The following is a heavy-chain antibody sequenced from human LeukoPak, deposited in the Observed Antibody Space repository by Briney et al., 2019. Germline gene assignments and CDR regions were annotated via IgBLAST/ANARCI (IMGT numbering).Heavy chain of an antibody. CDR1: GYIFTTNW. CDR3: VRSRGYSYGYSYYFDY. V-gene: IGHV5-51*01. Sequence: GGSLKISCKGSGYIFTTNWIGWVRQLPGKGLEWMGIIYPGDSETRYSPSFQGQVTISADKSISTAYVQWSSLKASDTAMYYCVRSRGYSYGYSYYFDYWGQGTLVTVSS. D-gene: IGHD5-18*01. J-gene: IGHJ4*02. CDR2: IYPGDSET.